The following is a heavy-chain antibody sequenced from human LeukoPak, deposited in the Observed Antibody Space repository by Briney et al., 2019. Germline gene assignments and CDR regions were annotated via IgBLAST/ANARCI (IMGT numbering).Heavy chain of an antibody. J-gene: IGHJ4*02. CDR3: ARTWGFFDY. Sequence: SETLSLTCTVSGGSISSYYWSWIRQPPGKGLEWIGYIYYSGSTNYNPSLKSRVTISVDTSKNQFSLKLSSVTAADTAVYYCARTWGFFDYWGQGTLVTVSS. CDR2: IYYSGST. CDR1: GGSISSYY. D-gene: IGHD3-16*01. V-gene: IGHV4-59*08.